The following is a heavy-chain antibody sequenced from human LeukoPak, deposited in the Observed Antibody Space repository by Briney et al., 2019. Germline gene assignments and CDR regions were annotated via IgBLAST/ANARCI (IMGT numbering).Heavy chain of an antibody. CDR1: GGTFNSYS. CDR2: IIPILEIP. J-gene: IGHJ5*02. Sequence: ASVKVSCKASGGTFNSYSFSWVRQAPGQGLEWMGRIIPILEIPKYAQKFQGRLTASADKSTTTVYMELSSLTSEDTAMYYCARESSYGDSLRPKCFDPWGQGTLVTVSS. D-gene: IGHD4-17*01. CDR3: ARESSYGDSLRPKCFDP. V-gene: IGHV1-69*04.